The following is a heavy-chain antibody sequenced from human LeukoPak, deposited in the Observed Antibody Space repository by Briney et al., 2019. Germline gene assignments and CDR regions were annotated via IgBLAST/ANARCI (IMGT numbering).Heavy chain of an antibody. V-gene: IGHV3-30*04. Sequence: GGSLRLSCAASGFTFSSYAMHWVRQAPGKGLEWVAVISYDGSNKYYADSVKGRFTISRDNPKNTLYLQMNSLRAEDTAVYYCARGVGAVAGTVDAFDIWGQGTMVTVSS. CDR2: ISYDGSNK. CDR3: ARGVGAVAGTVDAFDI. CDR1: GFTFSSYA. J-gene: IGHJ3*02. D-gene: IGHD6-19*01.